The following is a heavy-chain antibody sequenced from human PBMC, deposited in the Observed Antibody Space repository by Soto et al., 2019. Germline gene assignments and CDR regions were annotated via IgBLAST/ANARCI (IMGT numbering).Heavy chain of an antibody. Sequence: RPKPMSPEQRLTKKCTFPGFSYSTEKVAVGWIRQPPGKALEWVALFYWDDDTRYSPSLESRLTLTKATSKNQLVLTMTDMAPVDTGTYYCAHAQLEYSSAWYTAWGPGTLVTVSS. CDR2: FYWDDDT. CDR1: GFSYSTEKVA. J-gene: IGHJ5*02. D-gene: IGHD6-19*01. V-gene: IGHV2-5*02. CDR3: AHAQLEYSSAWYTA.